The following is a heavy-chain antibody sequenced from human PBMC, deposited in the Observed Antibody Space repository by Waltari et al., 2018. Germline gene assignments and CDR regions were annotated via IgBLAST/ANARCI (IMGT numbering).Heavy chain of an antibody. CDR3: ACLWKAADGMDV. V-gene: IGHV1-69*05. CDR2: IIPIFGTA. Sequence: QVQLVQSGAEVKKPGSSVKVSCKASGGTFSSSAISWVRQAPGQGLEWMGGIIPIFGTANYAQKFQGRVTITTDESTSTAYMELSSLRSEDTAVYYCACLWKAADGMDVWGQGTTVTVSS. J-gene: IGHJ6*02. CDR1: GGTFSSSA. D-gene: IGHD6-13*01.